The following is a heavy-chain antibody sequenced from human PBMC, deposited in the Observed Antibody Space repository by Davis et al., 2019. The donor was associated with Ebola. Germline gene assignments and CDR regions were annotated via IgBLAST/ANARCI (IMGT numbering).Heavy chain of an antibody. D-gene: IGHD6-6*01. V-gene: IGHV3-30*02. CDR1: GFTFSNYA. CDR3: SKLLMGQLSHFDY. CDR2: IRYDGSNK. Sequence: GESLKISCAASGFTFSNYAMHWVRQAPGKGLEWVAFIRYDGSNKYYADSVKGRFTISRDNSKNTVYLQMNSLRAEDSAVYYCSKLLMGQLSHFDYWGQGTLVTVSS. J-gene: IGHJ4*02.